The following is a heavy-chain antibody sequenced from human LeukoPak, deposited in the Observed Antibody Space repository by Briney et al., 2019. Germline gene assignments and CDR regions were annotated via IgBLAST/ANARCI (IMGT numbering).Heavy chain of an antibody. CDR1: GFTFSSYA. V-gene: IGHV3-30-3*01. D-gene: IGHD3-3*01. Sequence: GGSLRLSCAASGFTFSSYAMHWVRQAPGKGLEWVAVISYDGSNKYYADSVKGRFTISRDNSKNTLHLQMNSLRAEDTAVYYCARDSGIDFWSGYYVAYQPPSDYWGQGTLVTVSS. CDR3: ARDSGIDFWSGYYVAYQPPSDY. CDR2: ISYDGSNK. J-gene: IGHJ4*02.